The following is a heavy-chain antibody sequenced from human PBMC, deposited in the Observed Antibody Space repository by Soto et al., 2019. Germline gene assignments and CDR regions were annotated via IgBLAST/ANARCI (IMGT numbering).Heavy chain of an antibody. CDR3: ARDGGWFGELLHWFDP. CDR1: GGTFSSYA. Sequence: GASVKVSCKASGGTFSSYAISWVRQAPGQGLERMGGIIPIFGTANYAQKFQGRVTITADESTSTAYMELSSLRSEDTAVYYCARDGGWFGELLHWFDPWGQGTLVTVSS. D-gene: IGHD3-10*01. CDR2: IIPIFGTA. V-gene: IGHV1-69*13. J-gene: IGHJ5*02.